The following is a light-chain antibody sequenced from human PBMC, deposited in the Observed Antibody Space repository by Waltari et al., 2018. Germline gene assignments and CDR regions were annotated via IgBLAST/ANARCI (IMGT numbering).Light chain of an antibody. CDR3: QQYYTYPWT. CDR1: QSISSW. J-gene: IGKJ1*01. CDR2: AAS. Sequence: DIQMTQSPSTLSASVGDRVTITCRASQSISSWLAWYQQKPGKAPDLLIYAASTLHSGVPSRFSGGGSGTEFTLTISSLQPDDSATYYCQQYYTYPWTFGQGTTVEIK. V-gene: IGKV1-5*03.